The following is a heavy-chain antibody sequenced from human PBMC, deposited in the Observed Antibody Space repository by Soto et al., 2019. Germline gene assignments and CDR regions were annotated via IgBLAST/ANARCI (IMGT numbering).Heavy chain of an antibody. CDR3: ARNTATATHDY. CDR2: IYYSGST. J-gene: IGHJ4*02. Sequence: SETLSLTCTVSGGSISSYYWSWIRQPPGKGLEWIGYIYYSGSTNYNPSLKSRVTISVDTSKNQFSLKLSSVTAADTAVYYCARNTATATHDYWGQGTLVTAPQ. V-gene: IGHV4-59*01. CDR1: GGSISSYY. D-gene: IGHD2-21*02.